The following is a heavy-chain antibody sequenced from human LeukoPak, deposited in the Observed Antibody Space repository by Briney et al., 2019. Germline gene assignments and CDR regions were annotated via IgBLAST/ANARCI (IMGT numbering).Heavy chain of an antibody. J-gene: IGHJ4*02. CDR3: ARVLLGGYYYDSSGSD. D-gene: IGHD3-22*01. Sequence: PSETLSLTCAVYGGSFSGYYWSWIRQPPGKGLEWIGSIYHSGSTYHNPSLKSRVTISVDTSKNQFSLKLSSVTAADTAVYYCARVLLGGYYYDSSGSDWGQGTLVTVSS. CDR2: IYHSGST. CDR1: GGSFSGYY. V-gene: IGHV4-34*01.